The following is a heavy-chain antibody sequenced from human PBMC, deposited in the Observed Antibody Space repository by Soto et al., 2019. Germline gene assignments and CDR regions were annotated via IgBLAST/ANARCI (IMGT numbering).Heavy chain of an antibody. CDR1: GFTFSDYY. V-gene: IGHV3-11*01. J-gene: IGHJ6*03. Sequence: QVQLVESGGGLVKPGGSLRLSCAASGFTFSDYYMSWIRQAPGKGLEWVSYISSSGSTIYYADSVKGRFTISRDNAKNSLYLQMNILRAQDTAVYYCARLSPPRYSGYDFFPRDYYYYMDVWGKGTTVTVSS. CDR3: ARLSPPRYSGYDFFPRDYYYYMDV. CDR2: ISSSGSTI. D-gene: IGHD5-12*01.